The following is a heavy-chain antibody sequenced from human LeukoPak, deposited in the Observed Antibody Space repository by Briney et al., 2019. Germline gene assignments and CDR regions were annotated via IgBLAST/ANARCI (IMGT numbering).Heavy chain of an antibody. Sequence: SETLSLTCAVYGGSFSGYYWSWIRQPPGKGLEWIGVINHSGSTNYNPSLKSRVTISVDTSKNQFSLKLSSVTAADTAVYYCARGPVGAREPYYFDYWGQGSLVIVSS. CDR2: INHSGST. CDR1: GGSFSGYY. J-gene: IGHJ4*02. D-gene: IGHD1-26*01. V-gene: IGHV4-34*01. CDR3: ARGPVGAREPYYFDY.